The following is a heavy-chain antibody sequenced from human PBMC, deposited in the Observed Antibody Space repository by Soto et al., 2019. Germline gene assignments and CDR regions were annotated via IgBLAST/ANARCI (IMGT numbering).Heavy chain of an antibody. CDR3: ARGRVVLRYFDWLSGPAGFDY. V-gene: IGHV4-34*01. J-gene: IGHJ4*02. CDR2: INHSGST. D-gene: IGHD3-9*01. CDR1: GGSFSGYY. Sequence: PSETLSLTCAVYGGSFSGYYWSWIRQPPGKGLEWIGEINHSGSTNYNPSLKSRVTISVDTSKNQFPLKLSSVTAADTAVYYCARGRVVLRYFDWLSGPAGFDYWGQGTLVTVSS.